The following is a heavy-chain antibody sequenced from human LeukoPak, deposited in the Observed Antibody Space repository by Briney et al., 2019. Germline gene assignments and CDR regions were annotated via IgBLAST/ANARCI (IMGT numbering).Heavy chain of an antibody. V-gene: IGHV3-33*01. D-gene: IGHD3-10*01. J-gene: IGHJ4*02. Sequence: GGSLRLSCAASGFTFSSYGMHWVRQAPGKGLEWVAVIWYDGSNKHYADSVKGRFTISRDNSKNTLYLQMNSLRAEDTAVYYCARGVRYRSGDYIDYWGQGTLVTVSS. CDR1: GFTFSSYG. CDR2: IWYDGSNK. CDR3: ARGVRYRSGDYIDY.